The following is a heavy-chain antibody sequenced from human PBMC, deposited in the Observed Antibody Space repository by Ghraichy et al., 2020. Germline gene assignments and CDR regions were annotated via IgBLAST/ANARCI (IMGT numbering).Heavy chain of an antibody. CDR3: ARGEGYCTNGVCYLDY. D-gene: IGHD2-8*01. Sequence: ASVKVSCKASGYTFTSYDINWVRQATGQGLEWMGWMNPNSGNTGYAQKFQGRVTMTRNTSISTAYMELSSLRSEDTAVYYCARGEGYCTNGVCYLDYWGQGTLVTVSS. J-gene: IGHJ4*02. CDR1: GYTFTSYD. CDR2: MNPNSGNT. V-gene: IGHV1-8*01.